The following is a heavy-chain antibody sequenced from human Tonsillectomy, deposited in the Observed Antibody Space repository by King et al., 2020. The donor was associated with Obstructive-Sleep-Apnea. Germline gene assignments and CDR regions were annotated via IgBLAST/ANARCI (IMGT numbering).Heavy chain of an antibody. CDR3: ASLTQNYYDSSGPFDY. J-gene: IGHJ4*02. D-gene: IGHD3-22*01. V-gene: IGHV1-69*04. CDR1: GGTFSSYA. CDR2: IIPILGIA. Sequence: QLVQSGAEVKKPGSSVKVSCKASGGTFSSYAISWVRQAPGQGLEWMGGIIPILGIANYAQKFQGRVTITADKSTSTAYMELSSLRSEDTAVYYCASLTQNYYDSSGPFDYWGQGTLVTVSS.